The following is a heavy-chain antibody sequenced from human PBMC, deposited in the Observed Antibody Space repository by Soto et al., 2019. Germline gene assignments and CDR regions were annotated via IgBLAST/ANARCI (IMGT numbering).Heavy chain of an antibody. D-gene: IGHD3-10*01. J-gene: IGHJ5*02. V-gene: IGHV1-8*01. Sequence: ASVKVSCKASGYTFTTYDINCVLQSTVQWLDWMGCMNPNSGNTGYAQKFQGRVTMTRNTSISTAYMELGSLRSEDTAVYYCARGSHYYGSGTPRPWGQGTLVTVSS. CDR2: MNPNSGNT. CDR1: GYTFTTYD. CDR3: ARGSHYYGSGTPRP.